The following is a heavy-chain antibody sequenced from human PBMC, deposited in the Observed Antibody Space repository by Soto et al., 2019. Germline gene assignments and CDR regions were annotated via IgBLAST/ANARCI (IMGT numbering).Heavy chain of an antibody. Sequence: QVQLVESGGGVVQPGRSLRLYCAASGFTFNTYAMYWVRQTPGKGLEWVAEIWYDGSNKYYADSVKGRFTISRDNSKNTVSLQMNSLRAEDTGVYYCAREYSLAVVLPGYWGQGTLVTVSS. CDR2: IWYDGSNK. D-gene: IGHD2-15*01. CDR1: GFTFNTYA. V-gene: IGHV3-33*01. CDR3: AREYSLAVVLPGY. J-gene: IGHJ4*02.